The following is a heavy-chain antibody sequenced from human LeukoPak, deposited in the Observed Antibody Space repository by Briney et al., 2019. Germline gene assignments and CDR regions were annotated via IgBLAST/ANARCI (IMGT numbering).Heavy chain of an antibody. V-gene: IGHV3-21*01. CDR3: ARDLRKAFDI. Sequence: GGSLRLSCAASGFTFSSYSMNWVRQAPGKGLEWVSSISSSSSYIYYAESVKGLFTISRDNVKYSLYLQMNSLRAEDTAVYYCARDLRKAFDIWGQGTMVTVSS. J-gene: IGHJ3*02. CDR2: ISSSSSYI. CDR1: GFTFSSYS.